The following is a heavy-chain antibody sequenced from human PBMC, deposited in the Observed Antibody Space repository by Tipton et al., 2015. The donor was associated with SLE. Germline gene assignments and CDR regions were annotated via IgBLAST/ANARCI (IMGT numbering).Heavy chain of an antibody. CDR3: AKDGGESIVGVPVALTYLIH. V-gene: IGHV3-30*02. J-gene: IGHJ4*02. CDR2: IRYDGSHS. D-gene: IGHD3-3*02. Sequence: SLRLSCAASGFTFSSFWMNWVRQAPGKGLEWVAFIRYDGSHSKYADSMKGRFTISRDNSRNTLHLQMNSLRHEDTAVYYCAKDGGESIVGVPVALTYLIHWGQGVLVTVSS. CDR1: GFTFSSFW.